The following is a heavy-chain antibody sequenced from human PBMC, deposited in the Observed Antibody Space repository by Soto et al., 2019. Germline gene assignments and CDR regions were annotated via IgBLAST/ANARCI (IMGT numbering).Heavy chain of an antibody. V-gene: IGHV4-39*01. CDR2: IYYSGST. CDR1: GGSISSSSYY. CDR3: ARRAESNHYGMDV. J-gene: IGHJ6*02. Sequence: SETLSLTCTVSGGSISSSSYYWGWIRQPPGKGLEWIGSIYYSGSTYYDPSLKSRVTISVDTSKNQFSLKLSSVTAADTAVYYCARRAESNHYGMDVWGQGTTVTVSS. D-gene: IGHD4-4*01.